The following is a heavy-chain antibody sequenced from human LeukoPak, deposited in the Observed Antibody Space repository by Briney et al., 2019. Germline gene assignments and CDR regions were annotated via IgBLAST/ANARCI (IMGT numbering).Heavy chain of an antibody. CDR1: GFTFSSYS. J-gene: IGHJ6*03. V-gene: IGHV3-48*01. CDR3: ARDRGQRITIIGVVYYYYYYMDV. Sequence: GGSLRLSCAASGFTFSSYSMNWVRQAPGKGLGWVSYISSSSSTIYYADSVKGRFTISRDNAKNSLYLQMNSLRAEDTAVYYCARDRGQRITIIGVVYYYYYYMDVWGKGTTVTVSS. CDR2: ISSSSSTI. D-gene: IGHD3-3*01.